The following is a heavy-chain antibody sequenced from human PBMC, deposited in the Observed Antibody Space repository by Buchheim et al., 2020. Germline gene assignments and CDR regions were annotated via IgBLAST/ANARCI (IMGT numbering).Heavy chain of an antibody. J-gene: IGHJ4*02. D-gene: IGHD3-22*01. CDR3: ARVSNRYYYDSSDYSYCFDY. CDR2: IHYSGST. V-gene: IGHV4-30-4*01. Sequence: QVQLQESGPGLVKPSQTLSLTCPVSCGALSSGDYYWSWIAHPPGKGLEWIGYIHYSGSTYYNPSLKSRVTISVDTSKNQFSLNLSFVHAVYTAVDYCARVSNRYYYDSSDYSYCFDYWGQGTL. CDR1: CGALSSGDYY.